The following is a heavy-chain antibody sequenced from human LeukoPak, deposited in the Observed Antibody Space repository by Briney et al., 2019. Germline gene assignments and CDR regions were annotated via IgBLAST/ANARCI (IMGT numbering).Heavy chain of an antibody. CDR3: TRNEWDYYYYYGMDV. Sequence: GGSLRLSCAASGFTFSTSALYWVRQASGKGLEWVGRIRSKGSNYATAYGASVKGRFTISRDDSRSTAYLQMNSLETEDTAVYYCTRNEWDYYYYYGMDVWGQGTTVTVSS. CDR1: GFTFSTSA. V-gene: IGHV3-73*01. J-gene: IGHJ6*02. CDR2: IRSKGSNYAT. D-gene: IGHD1-26*01.